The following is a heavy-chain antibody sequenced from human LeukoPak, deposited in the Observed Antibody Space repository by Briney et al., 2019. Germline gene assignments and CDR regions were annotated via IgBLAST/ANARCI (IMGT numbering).Heavy chain of an antibody. D-gene: IGHD6-19*01. CDR2: ISWNSGSI. CDR3: AKVAAVAYFDY. Sequence: GGSLRLSCAASGFTFDDYAMHWVRQAPGKGLEWVSGISWNSGSIGYADSVKGRFTISRDNSKNTLYLQMNSLRAEDTAVYYCAKVAAVAYFDYWGQGTLVTVSS. J-gene: IGHJ4*02. CDR1: GFTFDDYA. V-gene: IGHV3-9*01.